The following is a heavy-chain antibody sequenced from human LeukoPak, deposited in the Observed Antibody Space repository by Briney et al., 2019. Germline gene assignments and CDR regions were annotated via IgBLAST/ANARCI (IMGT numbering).Heavy chain of an antibody. CDR3: ARDVEGATFDY. CDR1: GFTFSSYG. D-gene: IGHD1-26*01. J-gene: IGHJ4*02. CDR2: ISYDGSNK. Sequence: GRSLRLSCAASGFTFSSYGMHWVRQAPGKGLEWVAVISYDGSNKYYADSVKGRFTISRDNSKNTLYLQMNSLRAEDTAVYYCARDVEGATFDYWGQGTLVTVSS. V-gene: IGHV3-30*03.